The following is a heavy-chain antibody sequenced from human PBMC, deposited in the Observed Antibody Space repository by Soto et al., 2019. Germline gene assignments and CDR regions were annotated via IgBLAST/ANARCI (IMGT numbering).Heavy chain of an antibody. V-gene: IGHV3-23*01. D-gene: IGHD6-19*01. Sequence: GGSLRLSCAASGFTFSSYAMSRVRQAPGKGLEWVSAISGSGGSTYYADSVKGRFTISRDNSKNTLYLQMNSLRAEDTAVYYCAKDRGSGWYDGYFQHWGQGTLVTVSS. J-gene: IGHJ1*01. CDR1: GFTFSSYA. CDR3: AKDRGSGWYDGYFQH. CDR2: ISGSGGST.